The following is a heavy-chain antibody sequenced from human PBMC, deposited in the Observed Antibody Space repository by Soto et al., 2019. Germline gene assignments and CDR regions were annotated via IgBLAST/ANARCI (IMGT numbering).Heavy chain of an antibody. J-gene: IGHJ4*02. CDR1: GFTVSSNY. D-gene: IGHD3-3*01. Sequence: GSLRLSCAASGFTVSSNYMSWVRQAPGKGLEWVSVIYSGGSTYYADSVKGRFTISRDNSKNTLYLQMNNLTVEDTAIYYCAKDPPVFWGGGGHQDGLDFGGRGPLVPVSA. V-gene: IGHV3-53*01. CDR2: IYSGGST. CDR3: AKDPPVFWGGGGHQDGLDF.